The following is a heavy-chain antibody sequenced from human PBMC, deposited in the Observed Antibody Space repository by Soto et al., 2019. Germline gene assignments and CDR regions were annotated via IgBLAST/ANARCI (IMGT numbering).Heavy chain of an antibody. CDR2: IISIFGRA. CDR1: GGTFRRYA. CDR3: ARDRLLAARDAFGI. Sequence: SVKVSCKDSGGTFRRYAISWVREAPGQGVEGVGGIISIFGRANFAQKFQGRARITAGESTRTAYMEVSSLRAEDTAGCDCARDRLLAARDAFGIWGHVTMVTVPS. D-gene: IGHD6-6*01. J-gene: IGHJ3*02. V-gene: IGHV1-69*13.